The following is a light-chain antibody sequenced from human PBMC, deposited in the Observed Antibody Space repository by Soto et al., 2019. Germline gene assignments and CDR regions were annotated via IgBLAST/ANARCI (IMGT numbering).Light chain of an antibody. Sequence: EIVMTQSPATLSVPPGERTTLSCRASQSVSSNLAWYQQKPGQAPRLRIYGASTRATGIPARFSGSGSGTEFTLTISSLQSEDFAVYYYQQYNNWPSWTFGQGTKVEIK. CDR2: GAS. J-gene: IGKJ1*01. CDR3: QQYNNWPSWT. CDR1: QSVSSN. V-gene: IGKV3-15*01.